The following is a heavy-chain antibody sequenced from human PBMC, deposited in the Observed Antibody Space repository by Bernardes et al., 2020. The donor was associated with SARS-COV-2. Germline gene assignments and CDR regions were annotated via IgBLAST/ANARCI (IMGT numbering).Heavy chain of an antibody. V-gene: IGHV3-48*01. D-gene: IGHD3-9*01. CDR1: GFTFRSYS. CDR3: TTVSMGRVDFDFDS. CDR2: INSGSSTI. Sequence: GSLRLSCAASGFTFRSYSMNWVRQAPGKGLEWLSYINSGSSTIYYADSVKGRFTISRDNAKNSLYLQMNSLETEDTAVYYCTTVSMGRVDFDFDSWGQGTLVTVSS. J-gene: IGHJ4*02.